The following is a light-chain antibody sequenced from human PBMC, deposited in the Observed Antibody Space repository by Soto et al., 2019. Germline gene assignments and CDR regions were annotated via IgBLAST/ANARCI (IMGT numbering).Light chain of an antibody. CDR1: QSVSTN. CDR3: QQYNNWPPWT. Sequence: IGMTQSQATLSVSPGERATRTCRASQSVSTNLAWYQHKPGQAPRLLIHGASTRATGIPARFSGSGSGTEFTLTISKLQSEDFAVYYCQQYNNWPPWTFGQGTKVEIK. J-gene: IGKJ1*01. V-gene: IGKV3-15*01. CDR2: GAS.